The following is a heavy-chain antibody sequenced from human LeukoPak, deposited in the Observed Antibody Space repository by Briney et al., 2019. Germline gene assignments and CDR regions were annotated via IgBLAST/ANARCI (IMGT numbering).Heavy chain of an antibody. CDR3: ATVTVYGV. CDR2: ISSSGSLI. J-gene: IGHJ4*02. D-gene: IGHD2-8*01. Sequence: PGGSLRLSCAASGFTFSNYEMNWVRQAPGKGLEWISYISSSGSLIYYSDSVKGRFTISRDNAKNSLYLHMSSLRAEDTAVYYCATVTVYGVGGQGTLVSVS. V-gene: IGHV3-48*03. CDR1: GFTFSNYE.